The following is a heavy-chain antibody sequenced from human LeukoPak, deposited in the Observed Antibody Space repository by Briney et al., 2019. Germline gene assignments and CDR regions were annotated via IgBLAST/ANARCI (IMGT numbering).Heavy chain of an antibody. Sequence: SETLSLTCAVYGGSFSGYYWSWIRQPPGKGLEWIGEINHSGSTNYNPSLKGRVTISVDTSKNQFSLKLSSVTAADTAVYYCARDGYGGIDYWGQGILVTVSS. V-gene: IGHV4-34*01. J-gene: IGHJ4*02. CDR1: GGSFSGYY. CDR3: ARDGYGGIDY. D-gene: IGHD4-23*01. CDR2: INHSGST.